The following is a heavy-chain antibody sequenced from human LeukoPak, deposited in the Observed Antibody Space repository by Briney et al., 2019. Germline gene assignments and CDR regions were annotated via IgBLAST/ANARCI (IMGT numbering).Heavy chain of an antibody. Sequence: ASVKVSCKASGYTFTSCGISCVRQAPGQGLEWLGWFSAYNGDTNYAQKLQGRVTMTTDTSTSTAYMELRSLRSDDTAVYYCASEGSYYYDSSGYYYLDYWGQGTLVTVSS. CDR3: ASEGSYYYDSSGYYYLDY. V-gene: IGHV1-18*01. D-gene: IGHD3-22*01. J-gene: IGHJ4*02. CDR1: GYTFTSCG. CDR2: FSAYNGDT.